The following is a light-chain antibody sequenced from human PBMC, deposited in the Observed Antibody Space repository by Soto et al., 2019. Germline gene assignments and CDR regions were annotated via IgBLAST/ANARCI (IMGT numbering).Light chain of an antibody. CDR2: DAS. Sequence: LSSRASQSVRSMYLAWYQQKPGQAPRLLIYDASSRATDIPDRFSGSGSGTDFTLTFSRVVPEDLAIYYWRLSAQLLGTCGQGTKVDIK. CDR3: RLSAQLLGT. CDR1: QSVRSMY. V-gene: IGKV3D-20*02. J-gene: IGKJ1*01.